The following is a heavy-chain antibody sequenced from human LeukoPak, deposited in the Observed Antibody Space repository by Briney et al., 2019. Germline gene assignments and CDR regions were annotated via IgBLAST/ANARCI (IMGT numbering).Heavy chain of an antibody. CDR2: ISSRSSNI. CDR3: ARIPGGYYYAMDV. J-gene: IGHJ6*02. V-gene: IGHV3-48*02. CDR1: GFTFSSYS. D-gene: IGHD3-16*01. Sequence: PPGGSLRLSCAASGFTFSSYSMNWVRQAPGKGLEWVSYISSRSSNIYYADSVKGRFTISRDNAKNSLYLQMNSLRDEDTAVYYCARIPGGYYYAMDVWDQGTTVTVSS.